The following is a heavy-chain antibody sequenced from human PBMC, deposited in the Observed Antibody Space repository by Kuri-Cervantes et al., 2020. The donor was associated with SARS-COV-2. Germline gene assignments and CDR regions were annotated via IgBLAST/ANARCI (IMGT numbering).Heavy chain of an antibody. CDR1: GFTVSSNY. CDR3: TTLIDY. CDR2: IDGSGGST. Sequence: GESLKISCAASGFTVSSNYMSWVRQAPGKGLEWVSAIDGSGGSTYYADSVRGRFTISRDNSKNTLYLQMNSLKTEDTAVYYCTTLIDYWGQGALVTVSS. V-gene: IGHV3-53*01. J-gene: IGHJ4*02.